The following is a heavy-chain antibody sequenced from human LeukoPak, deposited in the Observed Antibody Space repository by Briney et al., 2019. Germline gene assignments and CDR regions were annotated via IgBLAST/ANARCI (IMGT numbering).Heavy chain of an antibody. CDR3: ARVPYYYDSSGYYP. V-gene: IGHV4-59*01. CDR1: GGSISSYY. Sequence: SETLSLTCTVSGGSISSYYWSWIRQPPGKGLEWIGYIYYSGSTNYNPSLKSRVTIPVDTSKNQFSLKLSSVTAADTAVYYCARVPYYYDSSGYYPWGQGTLVTVSS. CDR2: IYYSGST. J-gene: IGHJ5*02. D-gene: IGHD3-22*01.